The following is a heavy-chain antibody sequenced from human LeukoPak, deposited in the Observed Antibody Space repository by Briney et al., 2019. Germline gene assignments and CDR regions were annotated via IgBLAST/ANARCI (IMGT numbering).Heavy chain of an antibody. CDR1: GFAFSSYA. J-gene: IGHJ4*02. D-gene: IGHD3-3*01. CDR2: ISVSGAST. CDR3: ARAGVYDFWSGYYPVTFDY. Sequence: GGSLRLSCAASGFAFSSYAMSWVRQAPGKGLEWVSTISVSGASTYYADSVKGRFTISRDNSKNTLYLQMNSLRAEDTAVYYCARAGVYDFWSGYYPVTFDYWGQGTLVTVSS. V-gene: IGHV3-23*01.